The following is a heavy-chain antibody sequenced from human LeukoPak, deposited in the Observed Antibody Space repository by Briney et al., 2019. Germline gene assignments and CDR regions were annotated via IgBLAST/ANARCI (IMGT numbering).Heavy chain of an antibody. J-gene: IGHJ5*02. CDR3: ARLAKTGTTNWFDP. D-gene: IGHD1-1*01. CDR1: GGSISSYC. Sequence: SETLSLTCTVSGGSISSYCWSWIRQPPGKGLEWIGYIYYSGSTSYNPSLKSRVTISVDTSKNQFSLKLSSVTAADTAVYYCARLAKTGTTNWFDPWGQGTLVTVSS. V-gene: IGHV4-59*01. CDR2: IYYSGST.